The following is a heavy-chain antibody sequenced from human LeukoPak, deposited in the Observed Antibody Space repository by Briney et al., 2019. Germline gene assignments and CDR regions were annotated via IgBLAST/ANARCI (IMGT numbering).Heavy chain of an antibody. Sequence: GGSLRLSCAASGFTFTRYGMVWVRQAPGKGLEWVSYISGSTSAVYYADSVKGRFTISRDNSKNTLYLQMDSLRAEDTAVYYCARDRAWNYFDYWGQGTLVTVSS. D-gene: IGHD3-3*01. V-gene: IGHV3-48*01. CDR2: ISGSTSAV. J-gene: IGHJ4*02. CDR3: ARDRAWNYFDY. CDR1: GFTFTRYG.